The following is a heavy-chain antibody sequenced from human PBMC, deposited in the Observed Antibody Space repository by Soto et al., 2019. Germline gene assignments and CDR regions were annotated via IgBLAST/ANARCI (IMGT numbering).Heavy chain of an antibody. CDR3: ATNLHDYGDLYYYYYYMDV. CDR2: SDPEDGET. D-gene: IGHD4-17*01. CDR1: GYTLTELS. V-gene: IGHV1-24*01. Sequence: GASVKVSCKVSGYTLTELSMHWVRQAPGKGLEWMGGSDPEDGETIYAQKFQGRVTMTEDTSTDTAYMELSSLRSEDTAVYYCATNLHDYGDLYYYYYYMDVWGKGTTVTVSS. J-gene: IGHJ6*03.